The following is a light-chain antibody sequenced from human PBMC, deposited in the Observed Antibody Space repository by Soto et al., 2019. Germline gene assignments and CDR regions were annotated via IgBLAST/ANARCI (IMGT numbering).Light chain of an antibody. CDR3: QQYGRSPWT. Sequence: EIVLTQSPGTLSLSPGERVTLSCRASQSVSSSYLAWYQQKPGQAPRLLFYGASNRATGIPDRFSGSGSGTDFILTISRLEPDDFAVYYCQQYGRSPWTFGQGTKVDIK. CDR1: QSVSSSY. V-gene: IGKV3-20*01. J-gene: IGKJ1*01. CDR2: GAS.